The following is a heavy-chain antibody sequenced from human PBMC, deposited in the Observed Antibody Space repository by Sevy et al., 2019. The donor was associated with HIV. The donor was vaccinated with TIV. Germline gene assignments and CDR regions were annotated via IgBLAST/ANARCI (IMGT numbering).Heavy chain of an antibody. CDR2: IYYSGST. J-gene: IGHJ5*02. V-gene: IGHV4-39*01. Sequence: SDTLSLTCTVSGGSISSSSYYWGWIRQPPGKGLEWIGSIYYSGSTYYNPSLKSRVTISVDTSKNQFSLKLSSVTAADTAVYYCARFSGYDSSGYYRNWFDPWGQGTLVTVSS. CDR1: GGSISSSSYY. CDR3: ARFSGYDSSGYYRNWFDP. D-gene: IGHD3-22*01.